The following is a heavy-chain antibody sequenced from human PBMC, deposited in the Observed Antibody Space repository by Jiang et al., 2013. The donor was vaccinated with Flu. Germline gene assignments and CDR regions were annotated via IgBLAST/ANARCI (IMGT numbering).Heavy chain of an antibody. Sequence: TLTCTFSGFSLSSGGVGVGWIRQSPGRALEWLALIYWDDEKRYSPSLKSRLNITKDTSKNQVVLTMTNMGPLDTATYYCARREPMIRGVLSDGFDMWGQGTMVTVSS. V-gene: IGHV2-5*02. J-gene: IGHJ3*02. CDR1: GFSLSSGGVG. D-gene: IGHD3-10*01. CDR2: IYWDDEK. CDR3: ARREPMIRGVLSDGFDM.